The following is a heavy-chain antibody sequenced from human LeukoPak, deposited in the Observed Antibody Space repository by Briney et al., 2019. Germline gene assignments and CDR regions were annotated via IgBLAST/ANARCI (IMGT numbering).Heavy chain of an antibody. Sequence: ASVKVSCKASGGTFSSYAISWVRQAPGQGLEWMGGIIPIFGTANYAQKLQGRVTMTTDTSTSTAYMELRSLRSDDTAVYYCARGVSGGSCDWGQGTLVAVSS. CDR1: GGTFSSYA. CDR3: ARGVSGGSCD. D-gene: IGHD2-15*01. CDR2: IIPIFGTA. J-gene: IGHJ4*02. V-gene: IGHV1-69*05.